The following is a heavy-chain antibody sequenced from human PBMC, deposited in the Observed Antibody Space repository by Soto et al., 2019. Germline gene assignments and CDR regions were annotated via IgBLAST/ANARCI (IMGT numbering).Heavy chain of an antibody. CDR3: ARELTLGSGDPLNWFDP. CDR1: GFTFSSYG. J-gene: IGHJ5*02. D-gene: IGHD4-17*01. Sequence: GGPLRLSCAASGFTFSSYGMNWVRLATGKGPEWVSSISSSSYIYYADSVQGRFTISSDNAKKSRYLQMNSLTAEDTAVYYCARELTLGSGDPLNWFDPWGRGTLVTVCS. CDR2: ISSSSYI. V-gene: IGHV3-21*01.